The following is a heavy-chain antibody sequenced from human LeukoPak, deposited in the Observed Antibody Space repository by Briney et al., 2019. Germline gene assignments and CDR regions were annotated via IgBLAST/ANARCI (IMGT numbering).Heavy chain of an antibody. J-gene: IGHJ4*02. V-gene: IGHV4-39*01. D-gene: IGHD3-10*01. CDR1: GVSISSNSYY. CDR2: IYYSGST. CDR3: ARTRYYYNSRSYGAPYYFDY. Sequence: SETLSLTCAVSGVSISSNSYYWGWIRQPPGKGLEWIGSIYYSGSTYYNPSLKSRVTIPVDTSKNQFSLKLSSVTAADTAVYYCARTRYYYNSRSYGAPYYFDYWGQGTLVTVSS.